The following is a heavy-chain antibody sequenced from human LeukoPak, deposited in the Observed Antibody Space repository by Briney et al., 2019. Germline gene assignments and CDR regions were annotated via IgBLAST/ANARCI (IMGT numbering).Heavy chain of an antibody. CDR2: IIPIFGTA. CDR3: ARGLGGRYCSGGSCYSDPFDY. D-gene: IGHD2-15*01. Sequence: SVKVSCKASGGTFSSYAISRVRQAPGQGLEWMGRIIPIFGTANYAQKFQGRVTITTDESTSTAYMELSSLRSEDTAVYYCARGLGGRYCSGGSCYSDPFDYWGQGTLVTVSS. V-gene: IGHV1-69*05. J-gene: IGHJ4*02. CDR1: GGTFSSYA.